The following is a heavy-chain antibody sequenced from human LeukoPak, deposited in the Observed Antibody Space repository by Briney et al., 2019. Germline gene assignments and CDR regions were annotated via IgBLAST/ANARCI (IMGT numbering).Heavy chain of an antibody. CDR3: ANDGRIRPSPFDI. V-gene: IGHV3-23*01. CDR1: GFTFSSYA. CDR2: ISGSGGST. J-gene: IGHJ3*02. Sequence: GGSLRLSCAASGFTFSSYAMSWVRQAPGKGLEWVSAISGSGGSTYYADSVKGRFTISRDNSKNTLYLQMNSLRAEDTAVYYCANDGRIRPSPFDIWGQGTMVTVSS. D-gene: IGHD1-26*01.